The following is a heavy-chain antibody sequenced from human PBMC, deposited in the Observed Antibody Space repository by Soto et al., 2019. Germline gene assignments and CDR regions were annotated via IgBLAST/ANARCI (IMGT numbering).Heavy chain of an antibody. CDR2: IYYSGST. D-gene: IGHD1-7*01. CDR1: GGSISSGDYY. J-gene: IGHJ6*02. Sequence: PSETLSLTCTVSGGSISSGDYYWSWIRQPPGKGLEWIGYIYYSGSTYYNPSLKSRVTISVDTSKNQFSLKLSSVTAADTAVYYCARGRQLELRYYYGMDVWGQVTTVTVSS. CDR3: ARGRQLELRYYYGMDV. V-gene: IGHV4-30-4*01.